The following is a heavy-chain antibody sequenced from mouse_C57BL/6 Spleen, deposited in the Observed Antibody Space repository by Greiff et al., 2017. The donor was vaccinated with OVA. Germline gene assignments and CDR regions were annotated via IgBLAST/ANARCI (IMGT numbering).Heavy chain of an antibody. Sequence: VQLQQSGPELVKPGASVKISCKASGYAFSSSWMNWVKQRPGKGLEWIGRIYPGDGDTNYNGKFKGKATLTADKSSSTAYMQLSSLTSEDSAVYFSARWDDYYAMDYWGQGTSVTVSS. J-gene: IGHJ4*01. CDR2: IYPGDGDT. D-gene: IGHD4-1*01. CDR1: GYAFSSSW. CDR3: ARWDDYYAMDY. V-gene: IGHV1-82*01.